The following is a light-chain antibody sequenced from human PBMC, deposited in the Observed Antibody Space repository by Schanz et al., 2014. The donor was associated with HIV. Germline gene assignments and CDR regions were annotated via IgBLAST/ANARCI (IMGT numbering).Light chain of an antibody. J-gene: IGLJ2*01. CDR1: SSNIGAGFG. CDR2: GNS. V-gene: IGLV1-40*01. Sequence: QSVLTQPPSVSGAPGQRVTISCTGSSSNIGAGFGVHWYQQLPGTAPKLLIYGNSNRPSGVPARFSGSKSGNTASLTISGLQAEDEADYYCISYTSGSTVLFGGGTKVTVL. CDR3: ISYTSGSTVL.